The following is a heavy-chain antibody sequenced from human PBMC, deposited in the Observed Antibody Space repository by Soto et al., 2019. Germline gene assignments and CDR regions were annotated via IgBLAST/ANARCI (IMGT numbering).Heavy chain of an antibody. J-gene: IGHJ4*02. CDR1: GGTFRTYT. CDR2: FTLVFGTA. V-gene: IGHV1-69*01. Sequence: QVQLVQPGAEVKKPGSSVKVSCKASGGTFRTYTISWVRQAPGQGLEWMGGFTLVFGTADYTQKFQGRVTITADESTRTAYMELSRLRSEDTAVYYCARTGGDPGAFDHWGQGTLVTVSS. D-gene: IGHD7-27*01. CDR3: ARTGGDPGAFDH.